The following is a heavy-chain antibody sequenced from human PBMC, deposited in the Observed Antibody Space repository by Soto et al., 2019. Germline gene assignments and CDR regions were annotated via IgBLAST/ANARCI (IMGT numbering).Heavy chain of an antibody. J-gene: IGHJ4*02. CDR3: ARGPPLGF. V-gene: IGHV4-30-2*01. CDR2: IYHSGST. CDR1: GGSISSGGYS. Sequence: QLQLQESGSVLVKPSQTLSLTCAVSGGSISSGGYSWSWIGQPPGKGLECIGYIYHSGSTYYNPSLKSRVTISVDWSKNQFSLQLTSVTAADTAVYYCARGPPLGFWGQGTLVTVSS.